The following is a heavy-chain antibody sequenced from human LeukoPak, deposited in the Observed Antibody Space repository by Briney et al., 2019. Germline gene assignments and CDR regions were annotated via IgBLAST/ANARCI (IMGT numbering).Heavy chain of an antibody. J-gene: IGHJ3*01. V-gene: IGHV3-21*06. Sequence: GGSLRLSCAASGFTFSSYGMHWVRQAPGRPPEWLSYISSTGSVYYAPSVQGRFAISRDNARDSLFLQMSGLRGEDTAVYYCARGFWSGPSGWGVAFDLWGQGTMVTVSS. D-gene: IGHD3-3*01. CDR1: GFTFSSYG. CDR2: ISSTGSV. CDR3: ARGFWSGPSGWGVAFDL.